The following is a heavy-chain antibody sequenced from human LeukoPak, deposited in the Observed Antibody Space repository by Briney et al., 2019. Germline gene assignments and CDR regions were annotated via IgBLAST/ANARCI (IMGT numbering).Heavy chain of an antibody. Sequence: SETLSLTCTVSGGSISSYYWSWIRQPPGKGLEWIGYIYYSGSTNYNPSLKSRVTISVDTSKNQFSLKLSSVTAADTAVYYCARRSSYGSGSYSIDYYYYGMDVWGQGTTVTVSS. CDR2: IYYSGST. D-gene: IGHD3-10*01. J-gene: IGHJ6*02. CDR1: GGSISSYY. V-gene: IGHV4-59*08. CDR3: ARRSSYGSGSYSIDYYYYGMDV.